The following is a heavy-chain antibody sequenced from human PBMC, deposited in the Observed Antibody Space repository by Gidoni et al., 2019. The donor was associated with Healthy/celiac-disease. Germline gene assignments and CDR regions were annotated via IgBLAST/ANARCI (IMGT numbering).Heavy chain of an antibody. Sequence: GSLRLSCAASGFTFSNAWMSWVRQAPGKGLEWVGRIKSKTDGGTTDYAAPVKGRFTISRDDSKNTLYLQMNSLKTEDTAVYYCTTDFDGPTVTTLGSVYWGQGTLVTVSS. CDR3: TTDFDGPTVTTLGSVY. CDR2: IKSKTDGGTT. V-gene: IGHV3-15*01. CDR1: GFTFSNAW. D-gene: IGHD4-17*01. J-gene: IGHJ4*02.